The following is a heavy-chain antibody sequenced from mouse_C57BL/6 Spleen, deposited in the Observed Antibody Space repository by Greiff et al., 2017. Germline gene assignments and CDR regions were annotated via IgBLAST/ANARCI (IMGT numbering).Heavy chain of an antibody. CDR2: ISYDGSN. Sequence: DVQLQESGPGLVKPSQSLSLTCSVTGYSITSGYYWNWIRQFPGNKLEWMGYISYDGSNNYNPSRKNRISITRDTSKNQFFLKLNSVTTEDTATYYCARDRGSITTVVEGYFDYWGQGTTLTVSS. J-gene: IGHJ2*01. D-gene: IGHD1-1*01. V-gene: IGHV3-6*01. CDR1: GYSITSGYY. CDR3: ARDRGSITTVVEGYFDY.